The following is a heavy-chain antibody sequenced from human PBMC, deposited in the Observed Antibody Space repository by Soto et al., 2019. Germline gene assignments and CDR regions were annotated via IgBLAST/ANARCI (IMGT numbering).Heavy chain of an antibody. CDR2: INPSGGST. D-gene: IGHD4-17*01. Sequence: RASVKVSCKASGYTFTSYYMHWVRQAPGQGLEWMGIINPSGGSTSYAQKFQSRVTMTRDTSTSTVYMELSSLRSEDTAVYYCAREAGDYGGTYYYYGMDVWGQGTTVTVLL. CDR3: AREAGDYGGTYYYYGMDV. V-gene: IGHV1-46*01. J-gene: IGHJ6*02. CDR1: GYTFTSYY.